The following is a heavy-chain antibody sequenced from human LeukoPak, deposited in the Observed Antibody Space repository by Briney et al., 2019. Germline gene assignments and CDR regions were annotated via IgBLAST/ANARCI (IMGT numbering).Heavy chain of an antibody. V-gene: IGHV1-69*04. D-gene: IGHD5-12*01. CDR1: GGTFSSYA. CDR3: ASIAATIPEGGY. J-gene: IGHJ4*02. Sequence: SVKVSCKASGGTFSSYAISWVRQAPGQGLEWMGRIIPILGIANYAQKFQGRVTITADKSTSTAYMELSSLRSEDTAVYYCASIAATIPEGGYWGQGTLVTVSS. CDR2: IIPILGIA.